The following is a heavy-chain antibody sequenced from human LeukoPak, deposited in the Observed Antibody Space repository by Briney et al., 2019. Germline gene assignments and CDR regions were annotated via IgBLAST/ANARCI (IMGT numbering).Heavy chain of an antibody. CDR1: GYSISSGYY. CDR2: ISHSGST. CDR3: ARVTSRLGWFDP. Sequence: KTSETLSLTCTVSGYSISSGYYWGWIRQPPGKGLEWIGSISHSGSTYYKPSLKSRVIISVDTSKNQFSLKLRSVTAADTAVYYCARVTSRLGWFDPWGQGTLVTVSS. D-gene: IGHD1-14*01. V-gene: IGHV4-38-2*02. J-gene: IGHJ5*02.